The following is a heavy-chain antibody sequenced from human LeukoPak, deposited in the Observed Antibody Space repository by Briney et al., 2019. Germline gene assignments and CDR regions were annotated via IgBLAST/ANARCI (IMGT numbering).Heavy chain of an antibody. V-gene: IGHV3-53*01. D-gene: IGHD6-19*01. CDR1: GFTVSSNY. CDR3: ARGYSSGWHGCPFDY. Sequence: GGSLRLSCAASGFTVSSNYMSWVRQAPGKGLEWVSVIYSGGSTYYADSVKGRFTISRDNSKNTLYLQMNSLRAEDTAVYYCARGYSSGWHGCPFDYWGHGTLVTVSS. CDR2: IYSGGST. J-gene: IGHJ4*01.